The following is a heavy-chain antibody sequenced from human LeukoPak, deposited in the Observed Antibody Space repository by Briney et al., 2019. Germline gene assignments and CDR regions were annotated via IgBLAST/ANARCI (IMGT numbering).Heavy chain of an antibody. CDR1: GFTFSSYW. CDR3: AGSLFSNWYFDL. J-gene: IGHJ2*01. Sequence: QPGGSLRLSCATSGFTFSSYWMYWVRQAPGKGLVWVSRINSDGSSTSYADSVKGRFTISRDNAKNTLYVQMNSLRVEDTAVYYCAGSLFSNWYFDLWGRGTLVTVSS. V-gene: IGHV3-74*01. D-gene: IGHD3-10*02. CDR2: INSDGSST.